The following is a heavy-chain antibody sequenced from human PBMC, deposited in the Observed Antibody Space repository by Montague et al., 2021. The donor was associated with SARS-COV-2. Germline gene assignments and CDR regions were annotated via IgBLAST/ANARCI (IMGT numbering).Heavy chain of an antibody. D-gene: IGHD3-9*01. CDR3: ARPVSYYDILSSSTNWFDP. J-gene: IGHJ5*02. CDR1: GGSISSYY. Sequence: SETLSLTCTVSGGSISSYYWSWIRQPPGKGLEWIGYIYYSGSTYYNPSLKSRVTISVDTSKNQLSLKLSSVTAADTAVYYCARPVSYYDILSSSTNWFDPWGQGTLVTVSS. CDR2: IYYSGST. V-gene: IGHV4-59*04.